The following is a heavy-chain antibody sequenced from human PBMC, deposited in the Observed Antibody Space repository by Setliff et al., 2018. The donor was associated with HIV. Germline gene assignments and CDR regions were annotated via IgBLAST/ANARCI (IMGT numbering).Heavy chain of an antibody. CDR3: ARDAPNSFGEGKGDN. D-gene: IGHD2-21*01. CDR2: IIPILGIA. J-gene: IGHJ4*02. CDR1: GGTFSSYA. Sequence: ASVKVSCKASGGTFSSYAISWVRQAPGQGLEWMGGIIPILGIANYAQKFQGRVTITADESTSTAYMELSSLRSEDTAVYYCARDAPNSFGEGKGDNWGQGTLVTVSS. V-gene: IGHV1-69*10.